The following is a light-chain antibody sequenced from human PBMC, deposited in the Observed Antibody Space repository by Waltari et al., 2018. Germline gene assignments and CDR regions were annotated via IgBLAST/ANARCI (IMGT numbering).Light chain of an antibody. CDR2: AAS. CDR3: QQSYSLPTIT. CDR1: QTINTY. J-gene: IGKJ5*01. V-gene: IGKV1-39*01. Sequence: DTQLTQSPSSLSASVGDRVTITCRASQTINTYLNWYQQKPGKAPKLLIYAASSLQSGVPSRFSGSGFGTDFTLTISSLQPEDFATYYCQQSYSLPTITFGQGTRLEI.